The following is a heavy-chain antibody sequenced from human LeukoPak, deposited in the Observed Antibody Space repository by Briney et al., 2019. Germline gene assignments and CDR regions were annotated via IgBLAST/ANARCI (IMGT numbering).Heavy chain of an antibody. J-gene: IGHJ4*02. Sequence: GGSLRLSCAASGFTFSSYAMSWVRQAPGKGLEWVSAISGSGGSTYYADSVKGRFTISRDNAKNSLYLQMNSLRAEDTAVYYCARVGEDCTNGVCYLAGYYFDYWGQGTLVTVSS. CDR3: ARVGEDCTNGVCYLAGYYFDY. V-gene: IGHV3-23*01. CDR1: GFTFSSYA. CDR2: ISGSGGST. D-gene: IGHD2-8*01.